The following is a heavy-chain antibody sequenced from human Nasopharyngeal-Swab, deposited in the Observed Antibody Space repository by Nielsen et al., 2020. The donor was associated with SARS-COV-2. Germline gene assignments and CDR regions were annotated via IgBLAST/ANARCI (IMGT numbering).Heavy chain of an antibody. V-gene: IGHV1-69*13. CDR1: GGTFSSYA. J-gene: IGHJ3*01. D-gene: IGHD3-16*02. CDR2: IIPIFGTA. CDR3: AREVINQAVSDAFDF. Sequence: SVKVSCKASGGTFSSYAISWVRQAPGQGLEWMGGIIPIFGTANYAQKFQGRVTITADESTSTAYMELSSLRSEDTAVYYCAREVINQAVSDAFDFWGQGTMVTVSS.